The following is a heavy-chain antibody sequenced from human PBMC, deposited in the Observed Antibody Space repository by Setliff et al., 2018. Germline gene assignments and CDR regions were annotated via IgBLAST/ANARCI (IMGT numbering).Heavy chain of an antibody. V-gene: IGHV3-23*01. CDR1: GFTFSHFA. Sequence: VSLRLSCAASGFTFSHFAVTWVRQSPGRGLEWVSSVSVSGDNTHYTDSVKGRFTTSRDNSKNTIYLQMNSLRAEDTAKYYCAKDPNGDFVGAFDSWGRGTLVTAPQ. D-gene: IGHD2-21*02. CDR2: VSVSGDNT. J-gene: IGHJ5*01. CDR3: AKDPNGDFVGAFDS.